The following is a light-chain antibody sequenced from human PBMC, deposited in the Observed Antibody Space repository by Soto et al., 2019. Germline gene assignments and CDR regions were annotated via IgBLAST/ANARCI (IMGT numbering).Light chain of an antibody. V-gene: IGKV3-20*01. J-gene: IGKJ3*01. CDR2: SAS. Sequence: EIVMTQSPGILSLSPGERATLSCRASQKVSNNYLAWYQQRPGQVPRLLIFSASTRATGIPDRFSGSGSGTDFTLTISRLEPDDFAVYYCQLFDDSLFTFGPGTKVDV. CDR1: QKVSNNY. CDR3: QLFDDSLFT.